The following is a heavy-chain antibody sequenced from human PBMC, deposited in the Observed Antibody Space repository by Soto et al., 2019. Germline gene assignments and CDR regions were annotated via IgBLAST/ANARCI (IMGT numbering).Heavy chain of an antibody. CDR2: MTPNSGNT. CDR1: GYTFTSYD. V-gene: IGHV1-8*01. CDR3: ARGAYSRGWKDPGDWFDP. Sequence: QVQLVQSGAEVKKPGASVKVSCKTSGYTFTSYDINWVRQATGQALEWMGWMTPNSGNTGYAQKFQGRVTMTRNTAISTAYREQSSLRSEDTAVYYCARGAYSRGWKDPGDWFDPCGQGTLVIVSS. D-gene: IGHD6-19*01. J-gene: IGHJ5*02.